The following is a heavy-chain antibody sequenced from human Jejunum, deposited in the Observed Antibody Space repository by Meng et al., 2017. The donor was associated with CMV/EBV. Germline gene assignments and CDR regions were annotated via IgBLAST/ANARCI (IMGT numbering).Heavy chain of an antibody. CDR1: GDSVSSNSAA. CDR3: ARADSGGRSFDY. D-gene: IGHD6-19*01. CDR2: TYYRSKWYN. J-gene: IGHJ4*02. Sequence: GDSVSSNSAAWNWIRQSPSRGLEWLGRTYYRSKWYNDYSVSVKSRVTINSDTSKNQLSLQLNSLTPEDTAVYYCARADSGGRSFDYWGQGTLVTVSS. V-gene: IGHV6-1*01.